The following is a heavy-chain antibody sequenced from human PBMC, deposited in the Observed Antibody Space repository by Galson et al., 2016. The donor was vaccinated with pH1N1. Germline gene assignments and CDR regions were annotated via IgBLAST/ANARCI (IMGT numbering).Heavy chain of an antibody. J-gene: IGHJ2*01. CDR3: ATYYYGSGSYYWQKAEVWYFDL. V-gene: IGHV3-33*01. CDR1: GFTLSSYG. Sequence: SLRLSCAASGFTLSSYGMHWVRQAPGKGLEWVAVIWSDGSNKYYADSVKGRFTISRDKSKNTLYLQMNSLRAEDTAVYNCATYYYGSGSYYWQKAEVWYFDLWGRGTLVTVSS. CDR2: IWSDGSNK. D-gene: IGHD3-10*01.